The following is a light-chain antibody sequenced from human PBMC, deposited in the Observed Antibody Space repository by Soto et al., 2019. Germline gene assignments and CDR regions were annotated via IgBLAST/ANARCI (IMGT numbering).Light chain of an antibody. CDR3: QQRSNWRLT. CDR2: DAS. Sequence: EIVLTQSPPTLSLSPGERATLSCRASQSVSSYLAWYQQKPGQAPRLLIYDASNRATGIPARFSGSGSGTDFTLTISSLEPEDFAVYYCQQRSNWRLTFGGGTKVDIK. J-gene: IGKJ4*01. CDR1: QSVSSY. V-gene: IGKV3-11*01.